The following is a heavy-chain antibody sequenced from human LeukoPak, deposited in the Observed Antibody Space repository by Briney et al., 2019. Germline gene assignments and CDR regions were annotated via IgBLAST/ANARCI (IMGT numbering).Heavy chain of an antibody. J-gene: IGHJ4*02. D-gene: IGHD2-2*01. CDR1: GFTFSSYA. Sequence: QPGGSLRLSCAASGFTFSSYAMSWVRQAPGKGLEWVSAISGSGGSTYYADSVKGRFTISRDNSKNTLYLQMNSLRAEDTAVYYCAKDLSLGYCSSTSCPYFDYWGQGTLVTVSS. V-gene: IGHV3-23*01. CDR2: ISGSGGST. CDR3: AKDLSLGYCSSTSCPYFDY.